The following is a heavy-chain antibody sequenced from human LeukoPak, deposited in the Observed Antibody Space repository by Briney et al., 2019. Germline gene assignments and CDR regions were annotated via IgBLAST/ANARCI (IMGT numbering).Heavy chain of an antibody. CDR3: VKDMHYGSGSFGDF. CDR1: GFTFSSYA. J-gene: IGHJ4*02. CDR2: IGGSDGSR. Sequence: GGSLRLSCAASGFTFSSYAMSWVRQAPGKGLEWVSSIGGSDGSRYYADSVQGRFTISRDTSKNTLYLQMNSLSAEDTAVYFCVKDMHYGSGSFGDFWGQGTLVTVSS. D-gene: IGHD3-10*01. V-gene: IGHV3-23*01.